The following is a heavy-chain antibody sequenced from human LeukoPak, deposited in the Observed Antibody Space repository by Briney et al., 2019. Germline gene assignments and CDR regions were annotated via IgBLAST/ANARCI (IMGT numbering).Heavy chain of an antibody. V-gene: IGHV4-38-2*02. Sequence: PSETLSLTCTVSGYSISSGYYWGWIRQPPGKGLEWIGSIYHSGSTYYNPSLKSRVTISVDTSKNLFSLKLSSVTAADTAVYYCARGGLLRFLEWLPENWGQGTLVTVSS. CDR3: ARGGLLRFLEWLPEN. CDR1: GYSISSGYY. CDR2: IYHSGST. J-gene: IGHJ4*02. D-gene: IGHD3-3*01.